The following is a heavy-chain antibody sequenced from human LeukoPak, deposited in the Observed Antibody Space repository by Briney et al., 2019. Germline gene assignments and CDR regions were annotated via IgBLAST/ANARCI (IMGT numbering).Heavy chain of an antibody. D-gene: IGHD3-10*01. J-gene: IGHJ4*02. V-gene: IGHV3-74*01. CDR1: AIKYRRYW. CDR2: ITTDGSTT. CDR3: VRGRGSGSYYDY. Sequence: EGHQRLSCPPPAIKYRRYWKDCVRQAPGKQLVRDSRITTDGSTTNYADSVKGRFTISRDNAKHTLYLQMNSLRAEDTAVYYCVRGRGSGSYYDYWGQGTLVTVSS.